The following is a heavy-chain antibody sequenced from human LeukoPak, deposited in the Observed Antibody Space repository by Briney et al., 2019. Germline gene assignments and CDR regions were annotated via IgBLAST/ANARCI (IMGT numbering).Heavy chain of an antibody. Sequence: SETLSLTCTVSGGSISSGSYYWSWIRQPAGKGLEWIGRIYTSGSTNYNPSLKSRVTISVDTSKNQFSLKLSSVTAADTAVYYCARAGDLRQNWFDPWGQGTLVAVSS. J-gene: IGHJ5*02. D-gene: IGHD5/OR15-5a*01. CDR3: ARAGDLRQNWFDP. CDR1: GGSISSGSYY. V-gene: IGHV4-61*02. CDR2: IYTSGST.